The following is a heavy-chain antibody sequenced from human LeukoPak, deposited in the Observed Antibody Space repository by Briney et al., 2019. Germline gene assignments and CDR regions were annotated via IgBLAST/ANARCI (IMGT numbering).Heavy chain of an antibody. D-gene: IGHD1-26*01. CDR2: ISSGGSHI. Sequence: GGSLRLSCAASGFTFSSYDMNWVRQAPGKGLEWVSSISSGGSHIYYADSLKGRFTISRDNAKNSLYLQMNSLRVEDTAVYYCARDLLASGDYWGQGTLDTVSS. J-gene: IGHJ4*02. CDR3: ARDLLASGDY. V-gene: IGHV3-21*01. CDR1: GFTFSSYD.